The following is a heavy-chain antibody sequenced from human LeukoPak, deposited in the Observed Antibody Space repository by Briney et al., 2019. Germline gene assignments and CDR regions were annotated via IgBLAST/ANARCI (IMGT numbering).Heavy chain of an antibody. Sequence: ASGKVSCKASGYTFIAYYMHWVRQAPGQGLEWMGWINPNSGGTNYAQKFQGRVTMTRDTSISTAYMELSRLRSDDTAVYYCARQAIFGLVPDYWGQGTLVTVSS. V-gene: IGHV1-2*02. CDR2: INPNSGGT. CDR1: GYTFIAYY. CDR3: ARQAIFGLVPDY. D-gene: IGHD3/OR15-3a*01. J-gene: IGHJ4*02.